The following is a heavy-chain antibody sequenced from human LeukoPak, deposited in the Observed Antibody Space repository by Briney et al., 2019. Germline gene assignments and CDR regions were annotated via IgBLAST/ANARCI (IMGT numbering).Heavy chain of an antibody. D-gene: IGHD2/OR15-2a*01. Sequence: GASVKVSCKASGYTFTSYYMHWVRQAPGQGLEWMGIINPSGGSTSYAQKFQGRVTMTRDMSTSTVYMELSSLRSEDTAVYYCAREIGTTFDDYWGQGTLVTVSS. CDR2: INPSGGST. J-gene: IGHJ4*02. V-gene: IGHV1-46*01. CDR3: AREIGTTFDDY. CDR1: GYTFTSYY.